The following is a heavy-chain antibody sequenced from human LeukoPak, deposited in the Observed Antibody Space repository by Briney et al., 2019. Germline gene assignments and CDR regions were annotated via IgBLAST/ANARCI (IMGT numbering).Heavy chain of an antibody. CDR2: IYYSGST. Sequence: PSETLSLTCTVSGGSINSRSDYWGWIRQPPGKGLEWIGSIYYSGSTHYNPSLKSRDTMSIDTSKNQFSLKLSSVTAADTAVYYCARRPGEYGGNDFDYWGQGTLVTVSS. CDR1: GGSINSRSDY. D-gene: IGHD4/OR15-4a*01. J-gene: IGHJ4*02. V-gene: IGHV4-39*01. CDR3: ARRPGEYGGNDFDY.